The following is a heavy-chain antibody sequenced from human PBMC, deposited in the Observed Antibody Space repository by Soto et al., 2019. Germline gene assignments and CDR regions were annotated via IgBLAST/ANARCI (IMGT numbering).Heavy chain of an antibody. CDR3: ARGGYYDSSGYYPDNWFDP. J-gene: IGHJ5*02. Sequence: ASVKVSCKASGYTFTSYDINWVRQAAGQGLEWMGWMNPNSGNTGYAQKFQGRVTMTRNTSISTAYMELSSLRSEDTAVYYCARGGYYDSSGYYPDNWFDPWGQGTLVTVSS. D-gene: IGHD3-22*01. V-gene: IGHV1-8*01. CDR1: GYTFTSYD. CDR2: MNPNSGNT.